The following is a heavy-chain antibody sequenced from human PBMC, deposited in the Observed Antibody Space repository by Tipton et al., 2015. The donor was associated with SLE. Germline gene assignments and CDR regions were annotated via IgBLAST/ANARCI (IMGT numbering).Heavy chain of an antibody. CDR1: GFTFGDYA. J-gene: IGHJ4*02. Sequence: GSLRLSCTASGFTFGDYAMSWVRQAPGKGLEWVSSISSSSSYIYYADSVKGRFTISRDNAKNSLYLQMNSLRAEDTAVYYCARDGGYFGPLDYWGQGTLVTVSS. CDR3: ARDGGYFGPLDY. D-gene: IGHD3/OR15-3a*01. V-gene: IGHV3-21*01. CDR2: ISSSSSYI.